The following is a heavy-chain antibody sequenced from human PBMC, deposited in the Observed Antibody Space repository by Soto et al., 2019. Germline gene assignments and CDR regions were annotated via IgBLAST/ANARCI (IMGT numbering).Heavy chain of an antibody. D-gene: IGHD2-15*01. CDR2: IYYSGST. V-gene: IGHV4-31*03. Sequence: QVQLQESGPGLVKPSQTLSLTCTVSGGSISSGGYYWSWIRHHPGKGLELIGYIYYSGSTYYNPSLKSRVTISVDTSKNQFSLKLSSVTAADTAVYYCARDKGYCSGGSCSQTLDYWGQGTLVTVSS. J-gene: IGHJ4*02. CDR1: GGSISSGGYY. CDR3: ARDKGYCSGGSCSQTLDY.